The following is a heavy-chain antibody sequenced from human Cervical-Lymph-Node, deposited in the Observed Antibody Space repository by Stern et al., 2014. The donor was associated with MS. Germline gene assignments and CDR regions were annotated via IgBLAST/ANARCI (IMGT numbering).Heavy chain of an antibody. CDR3: QAFPAY. Sequence: VHLVESGAEVKKPGASVKVSCRSSGYSFTDYYFHWVRQAPGQGLEWMGCINPSIGVTHYAQQFQGRVTMTRGSSMNTAYMEMSRLRSDDTAVYYCQAFPAYWGQGTLITVSS. CDR1: GYSFTDYY. CDR2: INPSIGVT. V-gene: IGHV1-2*02. J-gene: IGHJ4*02.